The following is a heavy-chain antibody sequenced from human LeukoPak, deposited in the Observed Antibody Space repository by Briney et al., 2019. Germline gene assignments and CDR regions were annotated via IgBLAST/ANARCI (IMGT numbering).Heavy chain of an antibody. D-gene: IGHD5-24*01. J-gene: IGHJ4*02. CDR1: VFTFSTYT. CDR2: ISSSSSYI. V-gene: IGHV3-21*01. Sequence: GGSLRLSCIASVFTFSTYTMSWVRQAPGKGLEWVSSISSSSSYIYYADSVKGRFTISRDNAMRSLYLQMQSLRPAHTAIYYCARTCLQSAGYYFDYWGQGSLVTVSS. CDR3: ARTCLQSAGYYFDY.